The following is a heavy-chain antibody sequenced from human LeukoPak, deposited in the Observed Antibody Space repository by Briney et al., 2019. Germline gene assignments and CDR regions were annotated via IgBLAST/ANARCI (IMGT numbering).Heavy chain of an antibody. J-gene: IGHJ3*02. V-gene: IGHV3-23*01. CDR2: ISHNGDTT. CDR1: GFTFTNYP. D-gene: IGHD3-22*01. Sequence: GGSLRLSCAASGFTFTNYPMSWVRQAPGKGLEWVSVISHNGDTTYYADSVKGRFTISRDNSKNSLYLQMNSLRADDTAVYYCAKRGSGTGYYYDDAFDIWGQGTMVTVSS. CDR3: AKRGSGTGYYYDDAFDI.